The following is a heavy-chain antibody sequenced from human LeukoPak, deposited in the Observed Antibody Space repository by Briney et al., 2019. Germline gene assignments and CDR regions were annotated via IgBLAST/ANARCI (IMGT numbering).Heavy chain of an antibody. D-gene: IGHD5-18*01. CDR1: GFTFSSYG. Sequence: PGRSLRLSCAASGFTFSSYGMHWVRQAPGKGLEWVAVIWYDGSNKYYADSVKGRFTISRDNAKNTLYLQMNSLRAEDTAVYYCAREDRFGYNYAYGLDVWGPGTTVTVS. V-gene: IGHV3-33*01. CDR2: IWYDGSNK. CDR3: AREDRFGYNYAYGLDV. J-gene: IGHJ6*02.